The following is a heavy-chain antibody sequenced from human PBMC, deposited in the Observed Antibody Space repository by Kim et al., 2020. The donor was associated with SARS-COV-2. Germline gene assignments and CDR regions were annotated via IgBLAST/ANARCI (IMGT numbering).Heavy chain of an antibody. D-gene: IGHD6-6*01. Sequence: TPSLRSRVTISVDPSKNRFALKLSSVTAADTAVYYCARRRIAARRGLFDPWGQGTLVTVSS. CDR3: ARRRIAARRGLFDP. V-gene: IGHV4-34*01. J-gene: IGHJ5*02.